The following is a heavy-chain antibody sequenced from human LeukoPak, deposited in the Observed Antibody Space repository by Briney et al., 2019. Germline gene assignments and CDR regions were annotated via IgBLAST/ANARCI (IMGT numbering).Heavy chain of an antibody. CDR2: INHSGST. CDR3: ARDGYSGSDAL. D-gene: IGHD5-12*01. J-gene: IGHJ4*02. Sequence: SETLSLTCAVYGGSFSSYYWSWIRQPPGKGLEWIGEINHSGSTNYNPSLKSRVTISVDTSKNQFYLKLSSVTAADTAVYYCARDGYSGSDALWGQGTLVTVSS. V-gene: IGHV4-34*01. CDR1: GGSFSSYY.